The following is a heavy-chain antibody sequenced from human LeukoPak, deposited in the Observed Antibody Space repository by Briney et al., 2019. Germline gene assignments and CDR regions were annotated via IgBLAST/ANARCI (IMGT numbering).Heavy chain of an antibody. CDR2: INHSGST. J-gene: IGHJ4*02. CDR3: ASQPASSGYDQFDY. CDR1: GGSFSTYY. D-gene: IGHD3-22*01. Sequence: SETLSLTCAVYGGSFSTYYWSWIRQPPGKGLEWIGEINHSGSTNYNPSLKSRVTISVDTSKNQFSLKLSSVTAADTAVYYCASQPASSGYDQFDYWGQGTLVTVSS. V-gene: IGHV4-34*01.